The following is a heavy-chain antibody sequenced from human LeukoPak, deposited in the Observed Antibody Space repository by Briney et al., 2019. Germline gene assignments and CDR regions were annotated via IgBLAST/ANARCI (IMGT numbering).Heavy chain of an antibody. V-gene: IGHV3-7*01. Sequence: GGSLRLSCAASGFIFSSHAMNWVRQAPGKGPEWVANIKEDGSLKNYVDSVEGRFTVSRDNAKNTLYLQMNSLRLEDTAVYYCVRDWAPASMQAAPFDCWGQGTLVTVSS. CDR2: IKEDGSLK. J-gene: IGHJ4*02. D-gene: IGHD2/OR15-2a*01. CDR1: GFIFSSHA. CDR3: VRDWAPASMQAAPFDC.